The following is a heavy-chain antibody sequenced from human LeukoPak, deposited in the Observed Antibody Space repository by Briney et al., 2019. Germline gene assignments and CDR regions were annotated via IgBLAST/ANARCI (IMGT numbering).Heavy chain of an antibody. CDR2: ISSSSSYI. V-gene: IGHV3-21*01. D-gene: IGHD3-22*01. J-gene: IGHJ4*02. CDR3: ARVGITYYYDSSGYTDY. CDR1: GFTFSSYS. Sequence: GGSLRLSCAASGFTFSSYSMNWVRQAPGKGLEWVSSISSSSSYIYYADSVKGRFTISRDNAKNSLYLQMNSLRAEDTAVYYCARVGITYYYDSSGYTDYWGQGTLVTVSS.